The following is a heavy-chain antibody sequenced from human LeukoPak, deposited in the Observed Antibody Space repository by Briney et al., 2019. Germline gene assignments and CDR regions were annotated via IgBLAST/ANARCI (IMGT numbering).Heavy chain of an antibody. D-gene: IGHD4-11*01. Sequence: SVKVSCKASGYTFTSYGISWVRQAPGQGLEWMGRIIPIFGTANYTQKFQGRVTITTDESTSTAYMELSSLRSEDTAVYYCARGDDYSNYVLGYWGQGTLVSVSS. CDR1: GYTFTSYG. J-gene: IGHJ4*02. CDR3: ARGDDYSNYVLGY. V-gene: IGHV1-69*05. CDR2: IIPIFGTA.